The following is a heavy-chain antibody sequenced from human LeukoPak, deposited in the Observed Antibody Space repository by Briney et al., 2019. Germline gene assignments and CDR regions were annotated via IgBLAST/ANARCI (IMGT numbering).Heavy chain of an antibody. V-gene: IGHV1-2*06. CDR1: GYTFTGYY. D-gene: IGHD2-15*01. CDR3: ARIPQIYCSGGSCYSLLY. Sequence: GASVKVSCKASGYTFTGYYTHWVRQAPGQGLEWMGRINPNSGGTNYAQKFQGRVTMTRDTSISTAYMELSRLRSDDTAVYYCARIPQIYCSGGSCYSLLYWGQGTLVTVSS. J-gene: IGHJ4*02. CDR2: INPNSGGT.